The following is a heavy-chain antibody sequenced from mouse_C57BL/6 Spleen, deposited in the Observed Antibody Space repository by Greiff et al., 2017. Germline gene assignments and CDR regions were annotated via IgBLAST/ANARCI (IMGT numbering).Heavy chain of an antibody. V-gene: IGHV5-6*01. Sequence: EVQLQQSGGDLVKPGGSLKLSCAASGFTFSSYAMSWVRQTPDKRLEWVATISSGGSYTYYPDTVKGRFTISRDNAKNTLYLQMSSLKSEDRARYYCARPDYDPEDWGQGTSVTVSS. CDR3: ARPDYDPED. D-gene: IGHD2-4*01. CDR1: GFTFSSYA. CDR2: ISSGGSYT. J-gene: IGHJ4*01.